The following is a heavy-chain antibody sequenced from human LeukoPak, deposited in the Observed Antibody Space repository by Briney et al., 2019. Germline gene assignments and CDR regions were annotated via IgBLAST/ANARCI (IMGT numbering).Heavy chain of an antibody. V-gene: IGHV5-51*01. CDR2: IYPGDSDT. D-gene: IGHD6-13*01. J-gene: IGHJ4*02. CDR3: ARQGSSSCFDY. Sequence: GESLKISCKVSGYSFSTYWIAWVRQMPRKGLEWMGIIYPGDSDTRYSPSFQGQVTISADKSISTAYLQWSSLKASDTAMYYCARQGSSSCFDYWGQGTLVTVSS. CDR1: GYSFSTYW.